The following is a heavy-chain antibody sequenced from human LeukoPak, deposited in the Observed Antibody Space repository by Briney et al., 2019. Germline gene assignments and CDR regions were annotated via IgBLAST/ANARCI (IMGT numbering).Heavy chain of an antibody. D-gene: IGHD3-16*01. CDR2: IIPIFGTA. CDR1: GYTFSSYA. Sequence: SVKVSCKASGYTFSSYAISWVRQAPGQGLEWMGGIIPIFGTANYAQKFQGRVTITADESTSTAYMELSSLRSEDTAVYYCARERVGTFGGFNFDYWGQGTLVTVSS. J-gene: IGHJ4*02. CDR3: ARERVGTFGGFNFDY. V-gene: IGHV1-69*13.